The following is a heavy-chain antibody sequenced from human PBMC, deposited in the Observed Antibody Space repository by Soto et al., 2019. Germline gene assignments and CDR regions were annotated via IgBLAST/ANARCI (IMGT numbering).Heavy chain of an antibody. CDR2: ISDSGGST. CDR3: AKRVAYSSSTRYFDH. V-gene: IGHV3-23*01. D-gene: IGHD6-6*01. J-gene: IGHJ4*02. Sequence: EVQLLESGGILVQPGGSLRLACAASGFTFSGYGMNWVRQAPGKGLEWVSSISDSGGSTYYADSVRGRFTISRDNSKNTLYLQMNSLRDEDTALYFCAKRVAYSSSTRYFDHWGPGTLVTVSS. CDR1: GFTFSGYG.